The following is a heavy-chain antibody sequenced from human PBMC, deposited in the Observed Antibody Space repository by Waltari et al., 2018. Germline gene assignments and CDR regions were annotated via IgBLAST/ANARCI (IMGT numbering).Heavy chain of an antibody. CDR2: IYYSGNT. CDR3: ARSGTYRGYFDY. CDR1: GGSIGSSNNY. Sequence: QLQLQESGPGLVKPSATLSLTCTVSGGSIGSSNNYWGWPRQPPGKGLEWIGSIYYSGNTYYNPSLKSRVTISVDTSKNQFSLRLSSATAADTAVYYCARSGTYRGYFDYWGQGTLVTVSS. D-gene: IGHD1-26*01. V-gene: IGHV4-39*01. J-gene: IGHJ4*02.